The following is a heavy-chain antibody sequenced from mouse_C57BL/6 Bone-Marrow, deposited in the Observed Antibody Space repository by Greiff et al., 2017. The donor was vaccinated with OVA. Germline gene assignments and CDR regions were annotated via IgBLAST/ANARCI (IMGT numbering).Heavy chain of an antibody. V-gene: IGHV5-4*03. J-gene: IGHJ3*01. D-gene: IGHD4-1*01. CDR3: ARASTGIAD. CDR1: GFTFSSYA. Sequence: EVMLVESGGGLVKPGGSLKLSCAASGFTFSSYAMSWVRQTPEKRLEWVATISDGGSYTYYPDNVKGRFTISRDNAKNNLYLQMSHLKSEDTARYYCARASTGIADWGQGTLVTVAA. CDR2: ISDGGSYT.